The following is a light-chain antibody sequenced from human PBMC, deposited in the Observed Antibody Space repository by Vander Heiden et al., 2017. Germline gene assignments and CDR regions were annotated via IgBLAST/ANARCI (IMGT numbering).Light chain of an antibody. CDR1: QSVSSY. CDR2: DAS. J-gene: IGKJ4*01. V-gene: IGKV3-11*01. CDR3: QRRSNWRQT. Sequence: EIVLTQSPATLSLSPGERATLSCRASQSVSSYLAWYQQKPGQAPRLLIYDASNRATGIPARFSGSGSGTDFTLTISSLEPEDFAVYYCQRRSNWRQTFGGGTKVEI.